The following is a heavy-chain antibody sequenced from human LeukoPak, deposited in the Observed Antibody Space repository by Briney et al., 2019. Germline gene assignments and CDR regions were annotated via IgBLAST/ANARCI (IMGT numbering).Heavy chain of an antibody. Sequence: GTSVKVPCKASGFTFTSSAMQWVRQARGQRLEWIGWIVVGSGNTNYAQKFQERVTITRDMSTSTAYMELSSLRSEDTAVYYCAAAHQTTGGNWFDPWGQGTLVTVSS. CDR3: AAAHQTTGGNWFDP. CDR2: IVVGSGNT. D-gene: IGHD4-17*01. CDR1: GFTFTSSA. V-gene: IGHV1-58*02. J-gene: IGHJ5*02.